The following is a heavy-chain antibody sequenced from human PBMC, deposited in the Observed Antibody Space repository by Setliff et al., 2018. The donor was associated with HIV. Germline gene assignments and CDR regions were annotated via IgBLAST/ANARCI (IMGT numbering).Heavy chain of an antibody. V-gene: IGHV3-74*01. D-gene: IGHD1-1*01. CDR2: INSDGRST. Sequence: GESLKISCAASGFTVSSNYMSWVRQVPGKGLEWVSRINSDGRSTSYADSVKGRFTISRDNAKNTLYLQMNSLRAEDTAIYYCARVRDPNWNYDMDVWGQGTTVTVSS. J-gene: IGHJ6*03. CDR1: GFTVSSNY. CDR3: ARVRDPNWNYDMDV.